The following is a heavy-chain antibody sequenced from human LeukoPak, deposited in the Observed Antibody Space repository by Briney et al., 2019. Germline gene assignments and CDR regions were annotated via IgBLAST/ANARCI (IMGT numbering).Heavy chain of an antibody. D-gene: IGHD6-19*01. CDR3: ARDLGSSGWYYYYGMDI. V-gene: IGHV6-1*01. Sequence: SQTLSLTCAISGDSVSSNSAAWNWIRQSPSRGLEWLGRTYYRSKLYNDYAVSVKSRITINPDTSKNQFFLQLNSVTPEDTAVYYCARDLGSSGWYYYYGMDIWGQGTTVTVSS. J-gene: IGHJ6*02. CDR1: GDSVSSNSAA. CDR2: TYYRSKLYN.